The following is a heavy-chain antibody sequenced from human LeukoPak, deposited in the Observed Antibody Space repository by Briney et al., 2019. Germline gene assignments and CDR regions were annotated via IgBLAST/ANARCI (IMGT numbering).Heavy chain of an antibody. V-gene: IGHV1-69*13. D-gene: IGHD7-27*01. Sequence: SVKVSCKASGGTFSSYAISWVRQAPGQGLEWMGGIIPIFGTANYAQKFQGRVTITADESTSTAYMELSSLRSEDTAVYYCARGGESSNWAAPIDYWGQGTLATVSS. J-gene: IGHJ4*02. CDR3: ARGGESSNWAAPIDY. CDR2: IIPIFGTA. CDR1: GGTFSSYA.